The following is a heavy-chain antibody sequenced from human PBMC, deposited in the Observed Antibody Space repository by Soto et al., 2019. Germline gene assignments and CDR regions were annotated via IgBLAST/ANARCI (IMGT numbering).Heavy chain of an antibody. V-gene: IGHV1-18*01. CDR3: ARDLGGWPDY. CDR1: GYTYASYG. Sequence: SVKVSCKDSGYTYASYGSSWVRQAPGQGLEWMGWISAYNGNTNYSQKFQGRVTITRDTSASTAYMELSSLRSEDTAVYYCARDLGGWPDYWGQGTLVTVSS. CDR2: ISAYNGNT. D-gene: IGHD2-15*01. J-gene: IGHJ4*02.